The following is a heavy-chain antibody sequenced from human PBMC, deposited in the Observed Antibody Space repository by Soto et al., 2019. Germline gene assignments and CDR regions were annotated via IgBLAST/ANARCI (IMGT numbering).Heavy chain of an antibody. J-gene: IGHJ5*02. D-gene: IGHD3-10*01. CDR2: IYYSRST. V-gene: IGHV4-31*01. Sequence: QVQLQESGPGLVKPSQTLSLTCTVSGGSISSGGYYWSWIRQHPGKGLEWIGYIYYSRSTYYNPSLKTTVTISVDTSKNQFSLKLSSVTAADTAVYYCASGSGSYYSWFDPWGQGTLVTVSS. CDR1: GGSISSGGYY. CDR3: ASGSGSYYSWFDP.